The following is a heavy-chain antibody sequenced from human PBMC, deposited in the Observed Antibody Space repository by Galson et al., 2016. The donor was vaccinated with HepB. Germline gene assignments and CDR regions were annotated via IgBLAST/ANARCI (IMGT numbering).Heavy chain of an antibody. V-gene: IGHV3-23*01. CDR2: ISASGGST. Sequence: SLRLSCAASGFTFSSYAMSWVRQAPGKGLEWVSGISASGGSTDYADSVKDRFTISRDNSKNTFYVQMNTLRAEDTAVYFCAKHETAMWFWGKGLMDVWGQGTTVIVS. CDR1: GFTFSSYA. D-gene: IGHD5-18*01. CDR3: AKHETAMWFWGKGLMDV. J-gene: IGHJ6*02.